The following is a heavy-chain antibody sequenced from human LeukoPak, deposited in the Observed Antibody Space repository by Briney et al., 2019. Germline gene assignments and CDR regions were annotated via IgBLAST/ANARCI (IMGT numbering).Heavy chain of an antibody. V-gene: IGHV3-33*06. D-gene: IGHD3-3*01. CDR1: GFTFSSYG. CDR3: AKGTKVDFWSGYLFSY. J-gene: IGHJ4*02. Sequence: GGSLRLSCAASGFTFSSYGMHWVRQAPGRGLEWVAVIWYDGSNKYYADSVKGRFTISRDNSKNTLYLQMNSLRAEDTAVYYCAKGTKVDFWSGYLFSYWGQGTLVTVSS. CDR2: IWYDGSNK.